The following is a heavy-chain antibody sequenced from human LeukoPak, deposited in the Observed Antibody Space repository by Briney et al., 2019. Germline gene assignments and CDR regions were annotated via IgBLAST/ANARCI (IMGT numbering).Heavy chain of an antibody. Sequence: GGSLRLPCAASGFTLSSYWMSWVRQAPGKGLEWVANIKQDGSEKYYVDSVKGRFTISRDNAKNSLYLQMNSLRAEDTAVYYCARVTFGGVIGPEFDYWGQGTLVTVSS. V-gene: IGHV3-7*01. CDR3: ARVTFGGVIGPEFDY. CDR2: IKQDGSEK. D-gene: IGHD3-16*02. CDR1: GFTLSSYW. J-gene: IGHJ4*02.